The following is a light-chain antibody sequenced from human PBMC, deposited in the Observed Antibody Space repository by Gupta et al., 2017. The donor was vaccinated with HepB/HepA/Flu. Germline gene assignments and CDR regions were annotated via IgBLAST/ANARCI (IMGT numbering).Light chain of an antibody. Sequence: DIQMTQSPSTLSASVGDRVTLTCRASQSISSWLAWYQQKPGKAPKLLIYKASSLESGVPSRFSGSGSGTEFTLTISSLQPDDFATYYCQQYNSYSRRTFGQGTKLEIK. CDR2: KAS. CDR1: QSISSW. J-gene: IGKJ2*01. CDR3: QQYNSYSRRT. V-gene: IGKV1-5*03.